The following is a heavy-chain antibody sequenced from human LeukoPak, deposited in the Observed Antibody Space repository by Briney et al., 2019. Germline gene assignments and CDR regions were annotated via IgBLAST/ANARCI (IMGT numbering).Heavy chain of an antibody. CDR2: ISGSGGST. CDR3: ATDGGLSGVADRGFDY. V-gene: IGHV3-23*01. J-gene: IGHJ4*02. Sequence: PGGSLRVSCAASGFTFSNYWMSWVRQAPGKGLDWVSAISGSGGSTYYADSVKGRFTISRDNSKNTLYLQMNSLRAEDTAVYYCATDGGLSGVADRGFDYWGQGTLVTVSS. D-gene: IGHD3-3*01. CDR1: GFTFSNYW.